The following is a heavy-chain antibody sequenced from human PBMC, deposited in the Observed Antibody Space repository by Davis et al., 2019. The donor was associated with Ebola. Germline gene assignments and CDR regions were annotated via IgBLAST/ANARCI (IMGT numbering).Heavy chain of an antibody. CDR2: IYAGDSDT. J-gene: IGHJ3*02. CDR1: GYGFADYW. CDR3: ARLAYYYDSSGYHRGAFDI. Sequence: GESLKISCKGSGYGFADYWIAWVRQTPGKGLEWMGIIYAGDSDTRYSPSFQGQVTISADKSISTAYLQWSSLKASDTAMYYCARLAYYYDSSGYHRGAFDIWGQGTMVTVSS. V-gene: IGHV5-51*01. D-gene: IGHD3-22*01.